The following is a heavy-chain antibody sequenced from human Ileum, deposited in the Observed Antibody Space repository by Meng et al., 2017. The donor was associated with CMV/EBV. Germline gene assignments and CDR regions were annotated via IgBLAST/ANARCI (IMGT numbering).Heavy chain of an antibody. D-gene: IGHD1-1*01. V-gene: IGHV4-34*01. J-gene: IGHJ4*02. CDR3: ARVQIQQQLDY. Sequence: SETLSLTCAVYRGSFSGYYWSWIRQAPGKGLEWVGEINHSGATNYNPSLKSRVTISVNTSKNQFSLKLSSVTAADTAVYYCARVQIQQQLDYWGQGTLVTVSS. CDR2: INHSGAT. CDR1: RGSFSGYY.